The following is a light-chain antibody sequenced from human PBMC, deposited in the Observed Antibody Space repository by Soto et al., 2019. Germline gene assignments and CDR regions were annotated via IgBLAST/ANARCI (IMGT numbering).Light chain of an antibody. V-gene: IGKV1-27*01. CDR1: QAIYNY. CDR2: AAS. J-gene: IGKJ4*01. CDR3: QKFSAVPT. Sequence: DIQMTQSPSSLSASVGDRVTITCRASQAIYNYLAWYQQKPGKVPTLLISAASTLQSGVPSRFTGSGSGTDFTLTISSLQPEDDATYYCQKFSAVPTFGGGTKVEI.